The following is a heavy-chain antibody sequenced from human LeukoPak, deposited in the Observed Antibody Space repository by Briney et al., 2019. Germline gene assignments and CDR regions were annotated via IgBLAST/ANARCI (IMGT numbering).Heavy chain of an antibody. CDR3: ARHRSKWLQSSFDY. CDR1: GGSINSSSYY. Sequence: SETLSLTCTVSGGSINSSSYYWGWIRQPPGKGLEWIGSIFYSGNTYDNPSLKSRVTISVDTSKNQFSPKLNSVTAADTAVYYCARHRSKWLQSSFDYWGQGTLVTVSP. J-gene: IGHJ4*02. V-gene: IGHV4-39*01. CDR2: IFYSGNT. D-gene: IGHD5-24*01.